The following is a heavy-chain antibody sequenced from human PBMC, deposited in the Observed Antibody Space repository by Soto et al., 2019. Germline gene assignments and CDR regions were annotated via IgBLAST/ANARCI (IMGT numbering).Heavy chain of an antibody. CDR3: ARGLDYVGFDY. V-gene: IGHV4-61*01. CDR2: IYYRGST. CDR1: GDSVSSGTYY. Sequence: QVQLQESGPGLVKPSETLSLTCIVSGDSVSSGTYYWSWIRQPPGKGLEWIGYIYYRGSTNYNPSLKSRFTISIDTSRNQFSLKVNSVTAADTAVYYCARGLDYVGFDYWGQGTLVAVSS. D-gene: IGHD4-17*01. J-gene: IGHJ4*02.